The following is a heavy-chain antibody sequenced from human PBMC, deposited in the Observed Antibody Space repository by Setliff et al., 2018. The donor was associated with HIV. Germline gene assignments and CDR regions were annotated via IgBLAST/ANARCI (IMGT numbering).Heavy chain of an antibody. J-gene: IGHJ4*02. V-gene: IGHV4-39*01. CDR2: IFHAGST. Sequence: SETLSLTCTVSGGSISGSSYYWGWIRQSPEKGLEWIGSIFHAGSTYYNPSLRSRVTISVDTSKNQLSLRLTSLTAADTAVYYCARSQPDTIFGVVTFDCWGQGKMVTGSS. CDR1: GGSISGSSYY. D-gene: IGHD3-3*01. CDR3: ARSQPDTIFGVVTFDC.